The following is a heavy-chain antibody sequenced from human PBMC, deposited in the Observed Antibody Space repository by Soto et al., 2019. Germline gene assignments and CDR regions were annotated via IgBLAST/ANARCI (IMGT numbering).Heavy chain of an antibody. CDR3: TKEKSVINSGYDAFDI. CDR1: GFTVSSYE. Sequence: GWSLRLSCAASGFTVSSYEMDWVRQAPGKGLEWVAYISISGGTIYYGDSAEGRFTISRDNADNSLYLQMNSLRAEDTAVYYCTKEKSVINSGYDAFDIWGRGTVVSVXS. V-gene: IGHV3-48*03. D-gene: IGHD5-12*01. CDR2: ISISGGTI. J-gene: IGHJ3*02.